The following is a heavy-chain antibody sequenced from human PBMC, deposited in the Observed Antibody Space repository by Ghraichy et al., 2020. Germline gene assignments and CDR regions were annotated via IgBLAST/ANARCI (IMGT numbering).Heavy chain of an antibody. Sequence: GVLNISCAASGFTFSSYWMHWVRQAPGKGLVWVSRINSDGSSTSYADSVKGRFTISRDNAKNTLYLQMNSLRAEDTAVYYCARDGYSSSWYGAFDIWGQGTMVTVSS. CDR3: ARDGYSSSWYGAFDI. V-gene: IGHV3-74*01. J-gene: IGHJ3*02. D-gene: IGHD6-13*01. CDR2: INSDGSST. CDR1: GFTFSSYW.